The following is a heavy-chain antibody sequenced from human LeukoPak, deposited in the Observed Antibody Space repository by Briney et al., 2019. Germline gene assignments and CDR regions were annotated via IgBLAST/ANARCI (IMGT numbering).Heavy chain of an antibody. CDR1: GFTFSTYS. V-gene: IGHV3-64*01. CDR2: ISTNGGST. J-gene: IGHJ4*02. Sequence: PGGSLRLSCAASGFTFSTYSMNWVRQAPGKGLEYVSAISTNGGSTYYANSVKGRFTISRDNSKNTLYLQMGSLRAEDMAVYYCAGGSSWYRGIDYWGQGTLVTVSS. CDR3: AGGSSWYRGIDY. D-gene: IGHD6-13*01.